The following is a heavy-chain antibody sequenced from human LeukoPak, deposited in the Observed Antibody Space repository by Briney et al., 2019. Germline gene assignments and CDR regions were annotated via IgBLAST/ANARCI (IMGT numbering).Heavy chain of an antibody. CDR1: GFTFRNYW. Sequence: GGSLRLSCAASGFTFRNYWMSWVRQAPGKGLEWVSNIKQDGSEKYYVGSVKGRFTISRDNAKNSLYLQMNSLRAEDTAVYYCARDRYYGSGSPTSDYWGQGTLVTVSS. CDR2: IKQDGSEK. V-gene: IGHV3-7*01. D-gene: IGHD3-10*01. CDR3: ARDRYYGSGSPTSDY. J-gene: IGHJ4*02.